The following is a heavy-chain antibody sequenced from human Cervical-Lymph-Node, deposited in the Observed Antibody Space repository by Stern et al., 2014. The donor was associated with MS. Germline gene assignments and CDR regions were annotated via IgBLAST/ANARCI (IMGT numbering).Heavy chain of an antibody. V-gene: IGHV1-69*01. Sequence: VHLVASGAEVTKPGSSVKGSCKASGGTFSKFPSSWVRLAPGQALEWMGGIFPVFGTPTYAQEFRGRVTITADVSTSTVYMELSSLRSDDTAVYYCALSSETSDRWYSLGYDLWGQGTLVTVSS. CDR2: IFPVFGTP. CDR1: GGTFSKFP. CDR3: ALSSETSDRWYSLGYDL. D-gene: IGHD6-13*01. J-gene: IGHJ5*02.